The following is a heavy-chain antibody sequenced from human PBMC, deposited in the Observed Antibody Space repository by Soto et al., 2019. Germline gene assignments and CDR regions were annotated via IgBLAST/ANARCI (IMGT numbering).Heavy chain of an antibody. CDR2: IYSGGST. CDR3: AREIGRGAAQTNYMDV. V-gene: IGHV3-66*01. D-gene: IGHD6-6*01. CDR1: GFTVSSNY. J-gene: IGHJ6*03. Sequence: EVQLVESGGGLVQPGGSLRLSCAASGFTVSSNYMSWVRQAPGKGLEWVSVIYSGGSTFYADSVKGRFTISRDNSKNTVHLQMNSLRAEDAGVYYCAREIGRGAAQTNYMDVWGKGTTVTVS.